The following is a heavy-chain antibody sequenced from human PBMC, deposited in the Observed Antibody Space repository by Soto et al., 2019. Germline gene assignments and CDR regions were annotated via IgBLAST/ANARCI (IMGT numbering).Heavy chain of an antibody. CDR3: ARGRYDILTGYYTGRYFDY. CDR2: IYTSGST. CDR1: GGSISSYY. J-gene: IGHJ4*02. D-gene: IGHD3-9*01. Sequence: SETLSFTCTVSGGSISSYYWSWIRQPAGKGLEWIGRIYTSGSTNYNPSLKSRVTMSVDTSKNQFSLKLSSVTAADTAVYYCARGRYDILTGYYTGRYFDYWGQGTLVTVSS. V-gene: IGHV4-4*07.